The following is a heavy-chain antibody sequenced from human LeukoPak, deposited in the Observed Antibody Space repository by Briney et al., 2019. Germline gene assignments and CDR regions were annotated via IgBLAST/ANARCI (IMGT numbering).Heavy chain of an antibody. Sequence: GASVKVSCKASGYTFTSYDINWVRQATGQGLEWMGWMNPNSGNTGYAQKFQGRVTMTRNTAITTAFLEVNSLSYEDTAVYYCARGHTAAGADIWGQGTLVTVSS. CDR2: MNPNSGNT. CDR1: GYTFTSYD. CDR3: ARGHTAAGADI. J-gene: IGHJ4*02. D-gene: IGHD2-2*01. V-gene: IGHV1-8*01.